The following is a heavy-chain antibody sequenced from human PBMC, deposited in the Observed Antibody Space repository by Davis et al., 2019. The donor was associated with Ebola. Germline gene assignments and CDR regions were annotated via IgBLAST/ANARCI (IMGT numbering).Heavy chain of an antibody. D-gene: IGHD2-15*01. J-gene: IGHJ6*04. V-gene: IGHV1-46*01. CDR2: INPSGGST. Sequence: ASVLVSCKASAYTFTSYYMHWVRQAPGPGLEWMGIINPSGGSTRYAQKFQGRVTMTSDTSTNTVYMELSSLRSEDTAVYYCAREDIVVVVAATGGPGYYGMDVWGKGTTVTVSS. CDR3: AREDIVVVVAATGGPGYYGMDV. CDR1: AYTFTSYY.